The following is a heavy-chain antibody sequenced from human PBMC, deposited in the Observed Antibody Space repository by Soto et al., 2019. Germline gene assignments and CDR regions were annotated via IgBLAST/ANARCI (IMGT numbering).Heavy chain of an antibody. J-gene: IGHJ4*02. CDR3: ARDRGYCSSTSCSARFDF. CDR2: IIPILGIA. Sequence: ASVKVSCKASGGTFSSYTISWVRQAPGQGLEWMGRIIPILGIANYAQKFQGRVTITADKSTSTAYMELSSLRSEDTAVYYCARDRGYCSSTSCSARFDFCGQGTLVTVSS. V-gene: IGHV1-69*04. D-gene: IGHD2-2*03. CDR1: GGTFSSYT.